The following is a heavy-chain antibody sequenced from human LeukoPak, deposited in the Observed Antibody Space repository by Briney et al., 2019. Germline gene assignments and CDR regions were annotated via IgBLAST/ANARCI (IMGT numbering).Heavy chain of an antibody. D-gene: IGHD2-15*01. Sequence: PSETLSLTCTVSGGSINSGGYYWSWIRQPPGKGLEWIGYIYYRGNTHFNPSLKSRVTISIDTSKKQFSLNLSSVTAADTAVYYCARVDLGGLDYWGQGTLVTVSS. J-gene: IGHJ4*02. CDR3: ARVDLGGLDY. CDR2: IYYRGNT. V-gene: IGHV4-61*08. CDR1: GGSINSGGYY.